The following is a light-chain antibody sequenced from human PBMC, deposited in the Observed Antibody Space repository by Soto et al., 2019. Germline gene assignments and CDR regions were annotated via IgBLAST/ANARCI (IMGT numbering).Light chain of an antibody. CDR3: HKYNSAPFA. CDR1: QGITDF. V-gene: IGKV1-27*01. J-gene: IGKJ3*01. Sequence: DIQMTQSPSSLSASIGDRVTITCRASQGITDFLAWYQQKPGKVPKLLIYAASTLQSGVPSRFSGSGSGTDYTLTISSLQPEDVATYYCHKYNSAPFAFGPGTTLDIK. CDR2: AAS.